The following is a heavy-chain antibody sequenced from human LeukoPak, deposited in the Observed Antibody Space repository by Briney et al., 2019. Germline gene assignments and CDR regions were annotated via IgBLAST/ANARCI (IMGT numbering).Heavy chain of an antibody. CDR2: ISYDGSNK. Sequence: GGSLRLSCAASGFTFSSYGMHWVRQAPGKGLEWVAVISYDGSNKYYADSVKGRFTISRDNSKNTLYLQMNSLRAEDTAVYYCAKDIAVAGGVFDYWGQGTLVTVSS. V-gene: IGHV3-30*18. CDR1: GFTFSSYG. CDR3: AKDIAVAGGVFDY. D-gene: IGHD6-19*01. J-gene: IGHJ4*02.